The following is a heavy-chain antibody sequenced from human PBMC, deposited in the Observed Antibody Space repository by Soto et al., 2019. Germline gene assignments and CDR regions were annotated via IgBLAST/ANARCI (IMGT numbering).Heavy chain of an antibody. D-gene: IGHD6-19*01. CDR3: AGATSIAVAGKET. Sequence: QVQLVQSGGEVKKPGASVKVSCKASGDTVTKYGISWVRQAPGQGLEWSGWISFYNGHTNYALKFQDRITFTTDTSTSTASMELRSLTSDDTAVYYCAGATSIAVAGKETWGQGTLVTVSS. CDR1: GDTVTKYG. V-gene: IGHV1-18*01. CDR2: ISFYNGHT. J-gene: IGHJ4*02.